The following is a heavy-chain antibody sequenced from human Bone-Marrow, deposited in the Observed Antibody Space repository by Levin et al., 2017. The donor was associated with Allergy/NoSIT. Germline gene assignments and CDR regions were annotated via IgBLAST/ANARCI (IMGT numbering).Heavy chain of an antibody. CDR1: GFTFSSYS. V-gene: IGHV3-21*01. J-gene: IGHJ6*03. CDR2: ISSSSSYI. Sequence: PGGSLRLSCAASGFTFSSYSMNWVRQAPGKGLEWVSSISSSSSYIYYADSVKGRFTISRDNAKNSLYLQMNSLRAEDTAVYYCARVGGDCSSTSCYYYYYMDVWGKGTTVTVSS. CDR3: ARVGGDCSSTSCYYYYYMDV. D-gene: IGHD2-2*01.